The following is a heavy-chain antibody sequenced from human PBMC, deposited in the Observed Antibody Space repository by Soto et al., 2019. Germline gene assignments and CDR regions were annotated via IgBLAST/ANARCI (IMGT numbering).Heavy chain of an antibody. CDR1: GFAFSSYS. D-gene: IGHD1-1*01. V-gene: IGHV3-21*01. CDR3: ARGLPDNPAKYYYYYYGMDV. J-gene: IGHJ6*02. Sequence: SGGSLRLSCAASGFAFSSYSMNWVRQAPGKGLEWVSSISSSSSYIYYADSVKGRFTISRDNAKNSLYLQMNSLRAEDTAVYYCARGLPDNPAKYYYYYYGMDVWGQGTTVTVSS. CDR2: ISSSSSYI.